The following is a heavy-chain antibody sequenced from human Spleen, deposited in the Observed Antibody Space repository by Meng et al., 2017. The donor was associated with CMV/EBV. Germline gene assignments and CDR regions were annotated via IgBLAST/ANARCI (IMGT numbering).Heavy chain of an antibody. Sequence: ASVKVSCKASGYTFTSYGISWVRQAPGQGLEWMGWISAYNGNTNYAQKFQGRVTMTRDTSISTAYMELSRLRSDDTAVYYCAGARGAFGVVISWFDPWGQGTLVTVSS. CDR2: ISAYNGNT. D-gene: IGHD3-3*01. J-gene: IGHJ5*02. CDR1: GYTFTSYG. CDR3: AGARGAFGVVISWFDP. V-gene: IGHV1-18*01.